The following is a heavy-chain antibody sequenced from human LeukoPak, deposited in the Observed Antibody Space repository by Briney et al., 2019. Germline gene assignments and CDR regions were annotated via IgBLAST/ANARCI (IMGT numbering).Heavy chain of an antibody. CDR1: GYTFTSYY. CDR2: INPSGGST. Sequence: ASVKVSCKASGYTFTSYYMHWVRQAPGQGLEWMGIINPSGGSTSYAQKFQGRVTMTRDTSTSTVYMELSSLRSEDTAVYYCAREDRIMIFGVVITPDYYYGMDVWGQGTTVTVSS. J-gene: IGHJ6*02. D-gene: IGHD3-3*01. CDR3: AREDRIMIFGVVITPDYYYGMDV. V-gene: IGHV1-46*01.